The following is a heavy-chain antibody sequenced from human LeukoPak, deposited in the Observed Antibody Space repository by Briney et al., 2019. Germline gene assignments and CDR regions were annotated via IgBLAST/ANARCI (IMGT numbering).Heavy chain of an antibody. Sequence: SVKVSCKASGGTFSSYAISWVRQAPGQGLEWMGGIIPIFGTANYTQKFQGRVTITADESTSTAYMELSSLRSEDTAVYYCARVLGEWLENWFDPWGQGTLVTVSS. CDR2: IIPIFGTA. CDR3: ARVLGEWLENWFDP. D-gene: IGHD3-16*01. CDR1: GGTFSSYA. V-gene: IGHV1-69*13. J-gene: IGHJ5*02.